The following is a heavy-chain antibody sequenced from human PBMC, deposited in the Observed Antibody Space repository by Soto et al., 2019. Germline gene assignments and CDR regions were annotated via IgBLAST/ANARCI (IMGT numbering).Heavy chain of an antibody. J-gene: IGHJ4*02. V-gene: IGHV4-31*03. CDR2: IYYSGST. D-gene: IGHD3-22*01. Sequence: QVQLQESGPGLVKPSQTLSLTCTVSGGSISRGGYYWSWIRQHPGKGLGWMGYIYYSGSTYYNPSLKRRVTISVDTSKNKSSLKLSSVTAADTAVYYCARDAPHALYYYDSSGYYDWGQGTLVTVSS. CDR1: GGSISRGGYY. CDR3: ARDAPHALYYYDSSGYYD.